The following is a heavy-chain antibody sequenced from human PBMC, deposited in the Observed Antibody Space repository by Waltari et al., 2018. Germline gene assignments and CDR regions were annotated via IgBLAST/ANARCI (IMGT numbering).Heavy chain of an antibody. D-gene: IGHD1-26*01. CDR3: ARDSRVGATGGDAFDI. Sequence: QVQLVQSGAEVKKPGSSVKVSCKASGGTFSSSAISWVRQAAGQGLEWMGGINPIFGTANYAQKFQGRVTITADKSTSTAYMELSSLRSEDTAVYYCARDSRVGATGGDAFDIWGQGTMVTVSS. CDR1: GGTFSSSA. V-gene: IGHV1-69*14. J-gene: IGHJ3*02. CDR2: INPIFGTA.